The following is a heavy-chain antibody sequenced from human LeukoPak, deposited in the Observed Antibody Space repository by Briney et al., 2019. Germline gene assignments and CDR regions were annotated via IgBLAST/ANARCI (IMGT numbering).Heavy chain of an antibody. J-gene: IGHJ4*02. V-gene: IGHV1-69*04. CDR1: GGTFSSYA. CDR3: ARDPEWLRRFDY. CDR2: IIPILGIA. Sequence: GASVKVSCKASGGTFSSYAISWVRQAPGQGLEWMGRIIPILGIANYAQKFQGRVTITADKSTSTAYMELSSLRSDDTAVYYCARDPEWLRRFDYWGQGTLVTVSS. D-gene: IGHD5-12*01.